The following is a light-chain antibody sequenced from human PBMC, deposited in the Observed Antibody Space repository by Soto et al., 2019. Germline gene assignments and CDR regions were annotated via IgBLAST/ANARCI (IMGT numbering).Light chain of an antibody. J-gene: IGKJ1*01. CDR1: QSISSW. CDR2: DAS. CDR3: QQYNNWPPTWT. Sequence: DIQLTQSPSFLSASVGDRVTITCRASQSISSWLAWYQHKPGKAPKLLIYDASNLDSGVPSRFSGSGSGTEFTLTISSLQSEDFAVYYCQQYNNWPPTWTFGQGTKVDIK. V-gene: IGKV1-5*01.